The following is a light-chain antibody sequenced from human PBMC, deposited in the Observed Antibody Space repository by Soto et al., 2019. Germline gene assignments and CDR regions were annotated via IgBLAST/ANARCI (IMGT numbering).Light chain of an antibody. CDR2: DVS. J-gene: IGLJ1*01. V-gene: IGLV2-14*01. Sequence: LTHPASVPGSPGQSITISCTGTSSDVGGSDFVSWHQQHPGKAPKLMIYDVSKWPSGVSNRFSGSKSGNTASLTISGLQAEDEADYYCSSYTSSRSYVFGTGTKVTVL. CDR3: SSYTSSRSYV. CDR1: SSDVGGSDF.